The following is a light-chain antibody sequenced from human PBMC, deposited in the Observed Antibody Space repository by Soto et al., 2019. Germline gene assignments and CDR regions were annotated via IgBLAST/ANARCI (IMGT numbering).Light chain of an antibody. CDR3: QQYNKWPPYT. CDR2: GAS. CDR1: QSVSSN. V-gene: IGKV3-15*01. J-gene: IGKJ2*01. Sequence: EIVMTQSPANLSVSPGERATLSCRASQSVSSNLAWYQQKPGQGPRLLIYGASTRATSIPARFSGSGSGTEFTLTINSLQSEDFAVYYCQQYNKWPPYTFGQGTKLKIK.